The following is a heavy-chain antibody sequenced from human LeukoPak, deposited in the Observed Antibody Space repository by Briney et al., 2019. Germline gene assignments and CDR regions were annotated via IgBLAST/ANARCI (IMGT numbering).Heavy chain of an antibody. J-gene: IGHJ4*02. D-gene: IGHD3-3*01. V-gene: IGHV4-59*01. CDR3: ARSVHDFWSGYFDY. Sequence: SETLSLTCTVSGGSISSYYWSWIRQPPGKGLEWIGYIYYSGSTNYNPSLKSRVTISVDTSKNQFSLKLSSVTAADTAVHYCARSVHDFWSGYFDYWGQGTLVTVSS. CDR2: IYYSGST. CDR1: GGSISSYY.